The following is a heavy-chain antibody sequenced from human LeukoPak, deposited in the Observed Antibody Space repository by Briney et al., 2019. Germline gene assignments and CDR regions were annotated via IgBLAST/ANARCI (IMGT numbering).Heavy chain of an antibody. Sequence: SETLSLTCTVSGGSISSGDYYWSWIRQPPGKGLEWIGYIYYIGSTYYNPSLKSRVTISVDTSKNQFSLKLSSVTAADTAVYFCARLTVPAAIAAPMVWGQGTLVTVSS. CDR2: IYYIGST. CDR1: GGSISSGDYY. J-gene: IGHJ4*02. D-gene: IGHD2-2*01. CDR3: ARLTVPAAIAAPMV. V-gene: IGHV4-30-4*01.